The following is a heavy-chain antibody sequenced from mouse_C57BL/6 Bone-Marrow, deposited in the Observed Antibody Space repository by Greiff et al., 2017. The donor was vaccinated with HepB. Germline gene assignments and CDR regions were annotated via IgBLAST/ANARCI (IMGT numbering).Heavy chain of an antibody. Sequence: VQLKESGPGLVQPSQSLSITCTVSGFSLTSYGVHWVRQSPGKGLEWLGVIWSGGNTDYNAAFISRLSISKDNSKSQVFFKMNSLQADDTAIYYCARGPFDYWGQGTTLTVSS. CDR3: ARGPFDY. CDR1: GFSLTSYG. CDR2: IWSGGNT. J-gene: IGHJ2*01. V-gene: IGHV2-2*01.